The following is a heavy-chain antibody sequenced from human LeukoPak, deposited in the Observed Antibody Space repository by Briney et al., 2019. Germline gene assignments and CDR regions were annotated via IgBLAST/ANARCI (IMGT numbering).Heavy chain of an antibody. J-gene: IGHJ4*02. CDR3: VRGDSGSYPGF. CDR2: ITSSSSTI. Sequence: GGSPRLSRAASGFTLSSHSTNWGSQAPRQGVECVSYITSSSSTIHYADSVKGRFTVSRDNAKNSLYLQMNTPRVEDTAVYYCVRGDSGSYPGFWGQGTLVTVSS. CDR1: GFTLSSHS. D-gene: IGHD1-26*01. V-gene: IGHV3-48*04.